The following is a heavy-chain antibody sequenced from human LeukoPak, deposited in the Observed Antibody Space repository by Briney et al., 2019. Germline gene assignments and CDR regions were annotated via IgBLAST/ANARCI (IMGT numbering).Heavy chain of an antibody. CDR2: IGFAGDT. J-gene: IGHJ4*02. CDR1: GFTFSNCD. Sequence: GGSLRLSCAASGFTFSNCDMHWVRQATGKGLEWVSAIGFAGDTYYPGSVKGRFTISRENVKNSLYLQMNSLRAEDTAVYYCVRVVPYCSGGSCSPYFDYWGQGTLVTVSS. V-gene: IGHV3-13*01. CDR3: VRVVPYCSGGSCSPYFDY. D-gene: IGHD2-15*01.